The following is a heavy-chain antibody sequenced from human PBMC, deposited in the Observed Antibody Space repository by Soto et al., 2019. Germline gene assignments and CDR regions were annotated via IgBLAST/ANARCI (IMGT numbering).Heavy chain of an antibody. V-gene: IGHV4-59*01. J-gene: IGHJ5*02. D-gene: IGHD6-13*01. CDR1: GGYLSSYD. Sequence: ASVTLSVTCTVSGGYLSSYDWSWIRTPPGKGLEWIGYIYYSGSTNYNPSLKSRVTISVDTSKNQFSLKLSSVTAADTAVYYCARDTDGIAAAGSFDPWGQGTLVTVSS. CDR2: IYYSGST. CDR3: ARDTDGIAAAGSFDP.